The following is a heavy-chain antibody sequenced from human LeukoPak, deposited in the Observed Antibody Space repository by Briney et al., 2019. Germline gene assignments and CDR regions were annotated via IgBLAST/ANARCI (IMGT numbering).Heavy chain of an antibody. CDR2: INPSGGST. D-gene: IGHD2-2*01. CDR1: GYTFTSYH. V-gene: IGHV1-46*01. CDR3: ARDHAYGVVVPAARFDP. J-gene: IGHJ5*02. Sequence: ASVKVSCKASGYTFTSYHMHWVRQAPGQGLEWMGIINPSGGSTNYAQKFQGRVTITADESTSTAYMELSRLRSDDTAVYYCARDHAYGVVVPAARFDPWGQGTLVTVSS.